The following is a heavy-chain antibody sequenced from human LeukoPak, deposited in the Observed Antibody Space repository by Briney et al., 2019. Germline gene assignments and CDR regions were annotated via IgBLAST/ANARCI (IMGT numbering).Heavy chain of an antibody. CDR1: GGTSNSHA. D-gene: IGHD3-22*01. J-gene: IGHJ4*02. V-gene: IGHV1-69*04. CDR2: IIPNLGTT. Sequence: GASVKVSCKASGGTSNSHAISWVRQAPGQGLEWMGRIIPNLGTTNRAQNFQDRVTLTADKSTNTAYMELTSLTSDDTVVCYCATTNDGGGYQWGDFFDFWGQGTLVTVSS. CDR3: ATTNDGGGYQWGDFFDF.